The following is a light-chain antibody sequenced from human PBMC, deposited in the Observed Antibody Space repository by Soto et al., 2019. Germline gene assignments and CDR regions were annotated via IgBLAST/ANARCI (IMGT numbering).Light chain of an antibody. CDR2: RAS. J-gene: IGKJ3*01. CDR1: QTISSSF. Sequence: EIALTQSPGTLSLSPGERVTLSCRASQTISSSFLAWYQQKPCQAPRLLIYRASRRAPGIPDRFSGSGSWTDFALTIIRLEPEDFAVYYCHQFGSSPLDTFGPGTKVEIK. V-gene: IGKV3-20*01. CDR3: HQFGSSPLDT.